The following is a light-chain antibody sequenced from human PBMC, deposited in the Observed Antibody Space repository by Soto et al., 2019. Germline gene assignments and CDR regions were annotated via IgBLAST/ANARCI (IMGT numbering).Light chain of an antibody. CDR3: RQALQTPLT. CDR2: LGS. Sequence: DIVMTQSPLSLPVTPGEPASISCRSSQSLLHSNGYNYLDWYLQKTGQSPQLLIYLGSNRASGVPDRFSGSGSGTDFTLKISRVEAEDVGVYYCRQALQTPLTFGGGTKGEIK. J-gene: IGKJ4*01. V-gene: IGKV2-28*01. CDR1: QSLLHSNGYNY.